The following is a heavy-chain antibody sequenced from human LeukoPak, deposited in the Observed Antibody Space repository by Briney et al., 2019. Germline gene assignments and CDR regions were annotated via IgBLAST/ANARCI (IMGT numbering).Heavy chain of an antibody. CDR1: GFTFSSYA. Sequence: GGSLRLSCAASGFTFSSYAMSWVRQAPGKGLEWVSGISGSGGSTNYAGSVKGRFTISRDNSKNTLYLQMNSLRAEDTAEYFCAKAMRLTTMTTGDNTDYWGQGTLVTVSS. J-gene: IGHJ4*02. V-gene: IGHV3-23*01. D-gene: IGHD4-17*01. CDR2: ISGSGGST. CDR3: AKAMRLTTMTTGDNTDY.